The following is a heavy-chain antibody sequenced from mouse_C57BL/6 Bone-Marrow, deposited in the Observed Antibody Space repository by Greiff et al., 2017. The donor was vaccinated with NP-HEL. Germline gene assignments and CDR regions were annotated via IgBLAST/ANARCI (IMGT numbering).Heavy chain of an antibody. CDR1: GYTFTDYY. V-gene: IGHV1-26*01. Sequence: EVKLQQSGPELVKPGASVKISCKASGYTFTDYYMNWVKQSHGKSLEWIGDINPNNGGTSYNQKFKGKATLTVDKSSSTAYMELRSLTSEDSAVYYCARKDLLLLQGFGYAMDYWGQGTSVTVSS. J-gene: IGHJ4*01. D-gene: IGHD1-1*01. CDR2: INPNNGGT. CDR3: ARKDLLLLQGFGYAMDY.